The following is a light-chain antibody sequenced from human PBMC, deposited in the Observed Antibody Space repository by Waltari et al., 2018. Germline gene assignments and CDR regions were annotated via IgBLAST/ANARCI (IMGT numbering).Light chain of an antibody. CDR3: CSYVGSNIYWV. J-gene: IGLJ3*02. CDR1: SSDVGGYNY. CDR2: DIN. Sequence: QSALTQPRSVSGSPGQSVTISCTGTSSDVGGYNYVSWLQQHPDKAPKLIIYDINKRPSGVPDRFSGSKAGNTASLTISGLQAEDEADYYCCSYVGSNIYWVFGGGTKLTVL. V-gene: IGLV2-11*01.